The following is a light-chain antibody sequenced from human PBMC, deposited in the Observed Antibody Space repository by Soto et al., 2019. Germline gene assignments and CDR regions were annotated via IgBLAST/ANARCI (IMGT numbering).Light chain of an antibody. CDR3: QQRSNWPPT. CDR2: DAS. CDR1: QSVSSY. J-gene: IGKJ5*01. Sequence: EIVLTQSPATLSLSPGERATLSCRASQSVSSYLAWFQQKPGQAPRLLIYDASNRATGIPARFSGSGSETDFTLTISSLEPEDFAVYYCQQRSNWPPTFGQGTRLE. V-gene: IGKV3-11*01.